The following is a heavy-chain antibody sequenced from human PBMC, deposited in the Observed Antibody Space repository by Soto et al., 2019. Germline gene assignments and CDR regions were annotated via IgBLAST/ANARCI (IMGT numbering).Heavy chain of an antibody. CDR3: ARWGTTGGLDV. CDR2: TSYDGSNK. V-gene: IGHV3-33*05. Sequence: QVQLVESGGGVVQPGTSLRLSCVGSGFTFRSYVIHWVRQAPGKGLEWVALTSYDGSNKDYGDSVKGRFTISRANSRNTVDLQMDSLRREDTALYYCARWGTTGGLDVWGQGTLVSVSS. CDR1: GFTFRSYV. J-gene: IGHJ1*01. D-gene: IGHD3-16*01.